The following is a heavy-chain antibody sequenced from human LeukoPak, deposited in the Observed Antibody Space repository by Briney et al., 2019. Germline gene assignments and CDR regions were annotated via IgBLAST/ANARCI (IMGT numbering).Heavy chain of an antibody. V-gene: IGHV3-30*04. J-gene: IGHJ4*02. CDR2: IAYDGSDK. CDR1: GFTFSSFA. CDR3: ASVLDY. Sequence: GGSLRLSRAASGFTFSSFAMHWVRQAPGKGLEWVAVIAYDGSDKYYADSVRGRYTISRGNSKNTVYLQMNNLKTEDTAVYYCASVLDYWGQGILVTVSS.